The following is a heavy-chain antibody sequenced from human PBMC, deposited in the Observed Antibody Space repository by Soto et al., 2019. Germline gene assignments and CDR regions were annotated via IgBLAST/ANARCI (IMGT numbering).Heavy chain of an antibody. V-gene: IGHV1-18*01. D-gene: IGHD2-2*01. CDR2: ISAYNGNT. J-gene: IGHJ5*02. Sequence: GASVKVSCKASGYTFASYCISWVRQAPGQGLEWMGWISAYNGNTNYAQKLQGRVTMTTDTSTSTAYMELRSLRSDDTAVYYCARDLGYCIRTSCPGWFDPWGQGTLVTVSS. CDR1: GYTFASYC. CDR3: ARDLGYCIRTSCPGWFDP.